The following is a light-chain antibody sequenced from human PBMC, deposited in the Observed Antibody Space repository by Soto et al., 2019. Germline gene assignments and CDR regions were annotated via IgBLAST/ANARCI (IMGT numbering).Light chain of an antibody. CDR1: SSDVGGYNY. Sequence: QSVLTQPRSVSGSPGQSVTIYCTGNSSDVGGYNYVSWYQQHPGKAPKLMIYDVSKRPSGVPDRFSGSKSGNTASLTISGLQAEDEADYYCCSYAGSYVFGTGTKLTVL. CDR3: CSYAGSYV. V-gene: IGLV2-11*01. CDR2: DVS. J-gene: IGLJ1*01.